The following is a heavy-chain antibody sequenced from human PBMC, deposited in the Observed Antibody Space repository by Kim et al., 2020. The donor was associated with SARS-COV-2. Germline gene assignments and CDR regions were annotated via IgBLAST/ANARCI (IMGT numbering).Heavy chain of an antibody. J-gene: IGHJ6*02. CDR3: AKGSGGPGYYGMDV. D-gene: IGHD2-8*02. CDR1: GFTFSSYG. Sequence: GGSLRLSCAASGFTFSSYGMHWVRQAPGKGLEWVAVIWYDGSNKYYADSVKGRFTISRDNSKNTLYLQMNSLRAEDTAVYYCAKGSGGPGYYGMDVWGQGTTVTVSS. CDR2: IWYDGSNK. V-gene: IGHV3-33*06.